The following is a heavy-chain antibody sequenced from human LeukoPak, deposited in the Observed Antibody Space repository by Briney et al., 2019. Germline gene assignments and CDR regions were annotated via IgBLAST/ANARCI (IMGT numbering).Heavy chain of an antibody. J-gene: IGHJ4*02. D-gene: IGHD3-22*01. CDR2: ISYDGSNK. CDR1: GFTFSSYG. V-gene: IGHV3-30*03. CDR3: ARDTYYYDSSGYLYYFDY. Sequence: PGGSLRLSCAASGFTFSSYGMHWVRQAPGKGLEWVAVISYDGSNKYYADSVKGRFTISRDNAKNSLYLQMNSLRAEDTAVYYCARDTYYYDSSGYLYYFDYWGQGTLVTVSS.